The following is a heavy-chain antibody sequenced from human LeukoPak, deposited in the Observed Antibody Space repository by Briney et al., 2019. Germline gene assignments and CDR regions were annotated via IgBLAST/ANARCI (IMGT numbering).Heavy chain of an antibody. CDR3: ARERQESFYSGSGSYYYYGVDV. CDR1: GGSISSNTYY. D-gene: IGHD3-10*01. V-gene: IGHV4-31*03. J-gene: IGHJ6*02. Sequence: PSQTLSLTGTVSGGSISSNTYYWSWIRQHPGKGLVWIGYIFYSGSTYYNPSLKSRLTMSIDTSKNQFSLRLRSVTAAETAVYYCARERQESFYSGSGSYYYYGVDVWGQGNTVTVS. CDR2: IFYSGST.